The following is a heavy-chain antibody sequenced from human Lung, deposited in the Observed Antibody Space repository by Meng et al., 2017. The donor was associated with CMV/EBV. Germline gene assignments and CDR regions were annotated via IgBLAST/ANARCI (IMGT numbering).Heavy chain of an antibody. Sequence: ASXXVSXKASGYTFTGYYMHWVRQAPGQGLEWMGWINPNSGGINYAQKFQGRVTMTRDTSISTAYMELSRLRSDDTAVYYCARVYGSGINWFDPWGQGTLVTVSS. V-gene: IGHV1-2*02. CDR3: ARVYGSGINWFDP. J-gene: IGHJ5*02. CDR1: GYTFTGYY. CDR2: INPNSGGI. D-gene: IGHD3-10*01.